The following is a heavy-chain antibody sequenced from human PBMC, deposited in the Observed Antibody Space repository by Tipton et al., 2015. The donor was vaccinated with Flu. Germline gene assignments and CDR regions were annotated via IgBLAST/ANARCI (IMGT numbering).Heavy chain of an antibody. CDR3: ARDQVSPHLTYGMDV. Sequence: TLSLTCAVYGGSFSGYYWSWIRQPPGKGLEWIGEINHSGSTNYNPSLKSRVTISVDTSKNQFSLKLSSVTAADTAVYYCARDQVSPHLTYGMDVWGQGTTVTVSS. CDR2: INHSGST. V-gene: IGHV4-34*01. D-gene: IGHD2-21*01. J-gene: IGHJ6*02. CDR1: GGSFSGYY.